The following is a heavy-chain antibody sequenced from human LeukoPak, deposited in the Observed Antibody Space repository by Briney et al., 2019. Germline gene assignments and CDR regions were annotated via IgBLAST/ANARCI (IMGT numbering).Heavy chain of an antibody. J-gene: IGHJ5*02. Sequence: VASVRISCKTSGYSCTDYDMHWLRQAPGQGLKWMGWINPKTGGSNAAQKFQGRVTLTRDTSISTAYMELSSLTSDDTAIYYCARDQGRTSGYILGWFDPWGQGTLATVSS. CDR3: ARDQGRTSGYILGWFDP. D-gene: IGHD2/OR15-2a*01. V-gene: IGHV1-2*02. CDR2: INPKTGGS. CDR1: GYSCTDYD.